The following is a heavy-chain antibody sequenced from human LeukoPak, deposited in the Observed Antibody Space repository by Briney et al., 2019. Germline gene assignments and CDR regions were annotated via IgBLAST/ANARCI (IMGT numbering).Heavy chain of an antibody. CDR1: GYTFTGYY. D-gene: IGHD2-15*01. CDR2: TNPNSGGT. CDR3: ARDRDYCSGGSCPIDY. V-gene: IGHV1-2*02. J-gene: IGHJ4*02. Sequence: ASVKVSCKASGYTFTGYYMQWVRQAPGQGLEWMGWTNPNSGGTNYAQKFQGRVTMTRDTSISTAYMELSRLRSDDTAVYYCARDRDYCSGGSCPIDYWGQGTLVTVSS.